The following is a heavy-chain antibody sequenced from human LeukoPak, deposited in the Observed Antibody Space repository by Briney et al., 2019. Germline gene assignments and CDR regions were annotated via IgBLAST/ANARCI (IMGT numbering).Heavy chain of an antibody. D-gene: IGHD6-6*01. J-gene: IGHJ4*02. Sequence: SETLSLTCTVSGGSISSYYWNWIRQPPGKGLEWIGYIYYSGSTNYNPSLKSRVTISVDTSKNQFSLKLSSVTAADTAVYYCARGFREYSSSGGXXXYFDYWGQGTLVTVSS. V-gene: IGHV4-59*01. CDR1: GGSISSYY. CDR3: ARGFREYSSSGGXXXYFDY. CDR2: IYYSGST.